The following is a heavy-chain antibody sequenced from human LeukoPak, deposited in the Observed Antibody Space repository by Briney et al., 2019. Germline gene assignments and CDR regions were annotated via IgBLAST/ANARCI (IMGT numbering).Heavy chain of an antibody. Sequence: SETLSLTCTVSGGSISSYYWSWIRQPPGKGLEWIGYIYYSGSTNYNPSLKSRVIISVDTSKNQFSLNLSSVTAADTAVYYCARDRRGSGSYHYYYYMDVWGKGTTVTISS. CDR1: GGSISSYY. CDR3: ARDRRGSGSYHYYYYMDV. D-gene: IGHD1-26*01. J-gene: IGHJ6*03. CDR2: IYYSGST. V-gene: IGHV4-59*12.